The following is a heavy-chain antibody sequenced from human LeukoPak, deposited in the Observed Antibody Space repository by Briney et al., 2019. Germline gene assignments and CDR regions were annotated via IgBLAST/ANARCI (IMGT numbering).Heavy chain of an antibody. V-gene: IGHV3-43*02. CDR1: GFTFDDYA. J-gene: IGHJ4*02. Sequence: PGESLRLSCAASGFTFDDYAMHWVRQVPGKGLEWVSLISGNGGNTYYADSVKGRFTISRDNSKNSLYLQMNSLRTEDTALYYCAKDISNWNSRHFDYWGQGTLVTVSS. D-gene: IGHD1-7*01. CDR2: ISGNGGNT. CDR3: AKDISNWNSRHFDY.